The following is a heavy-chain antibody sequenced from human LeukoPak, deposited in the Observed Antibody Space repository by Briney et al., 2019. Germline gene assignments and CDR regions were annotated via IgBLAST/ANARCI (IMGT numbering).Heavy chain of an antibody. CDR2: FDPEDGET. V-gene: IGHV1-24*01. CDR3: ATEGGYGSGSYFPITTFNY. J-gene: IGHJ4*02. D-gene: IGHD3-10*01. Sequence: ASVKVSCKVSGYTLTELSMHWVRQAPGKGLEWMGGFDPEDGETIYAQKFQGRVTMTEDTSTDTAYMDLSSLRSEDTAVYYCATEGGYGSGSYFPITTFNYWGQGTLVTVSS. CDR1: GYTLTELS.